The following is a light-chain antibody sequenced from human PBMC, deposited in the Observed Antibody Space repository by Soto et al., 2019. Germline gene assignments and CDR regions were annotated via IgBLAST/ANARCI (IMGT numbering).Light chain of an antibody. V-gene: IGKV1-39*01. CDR2: AAS. J-gene: IGKJ5*01. Sequence: DIQMTQSPSSLSASVGDRVTITCRASQNIANYLNWYQQKPGKAPNLLIYAASSLQSGVPSMFSGSGSGTDFTLTISSLQPEDFATYYCQHSYTTPITFGQGTRLETK. CDR3: QHSYTTPIT. CDR1: QNIANY.